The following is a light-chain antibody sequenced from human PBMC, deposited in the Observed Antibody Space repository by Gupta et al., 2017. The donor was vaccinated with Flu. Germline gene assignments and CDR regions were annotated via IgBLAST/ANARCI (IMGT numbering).Light chain of an antibody. CDR2: GAS. CDR3: QQDNNGHPPLT. V-gene: IGKV3-15*01. J-gene: IGKJ4*01. CDR1: QSVSSN. Sequence: EIVMTQSPATLSVSPGERATLSCRASQSVSSNLAWYQQKPGQAPRLLIYGASTRATGIPARFSGSGDGTEFTLTISSRQSEDFAVYYCQQDNNGHPPLTFGGGTKVEIK.